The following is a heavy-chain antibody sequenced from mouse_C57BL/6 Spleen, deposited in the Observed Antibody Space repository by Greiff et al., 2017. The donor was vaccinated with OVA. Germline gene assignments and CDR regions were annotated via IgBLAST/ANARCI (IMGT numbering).Heavy chain of an antibody. CDR2: IDPSDSYT. CDR3: ARFDYYGGSYGDV. J-gene: IGHJ1*03. CDR1: GYTFTSYW. V-gene: IGHV1-69*01. D-gene: IGHD1-1*01. Sequence: VQLQQPGAELVMPGASVKLSCKASGYTFTSYWMHWVKQRPGQGLEWIGEIDPSDSYTNYNQKFKGKSTLTVDKSSSTAYMQLSSLTSEDSAVYYCARFDYYGGSYGDVWGTGTTVTVSS.